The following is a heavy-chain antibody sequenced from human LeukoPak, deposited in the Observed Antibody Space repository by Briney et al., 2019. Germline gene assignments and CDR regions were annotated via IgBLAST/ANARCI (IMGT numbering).Heavy chain of an antibody. CDR3: ARRPISYYYDSSGYRYYYYMDV. D-gene: IGHD3-22*01. Sequence: SETLSLTCAVYGGSFSGYYWSWIRQPPGKGLEWIGEINHSGSTNYNPSLKSRVTISVDTSKNQFSLKLSSVTAADTAVYYCARRPISYYYDSSGYRYYYYMDVWGKGTTVTISS. V-gene: IGHV4-34*01. CDR1: GGSFSGYY. J-gene: IGHJ6*03. CDR2: INHSGST.